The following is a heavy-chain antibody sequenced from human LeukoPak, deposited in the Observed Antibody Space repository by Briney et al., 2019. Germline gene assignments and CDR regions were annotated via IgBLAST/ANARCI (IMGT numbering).Heavy chain of an antibody. V-gene: IGHV4-4*07. CDR1: GGSISSYY. D-gene: IGHD6-19*01. J-gene: IGHJ4*02. CDR2: IYASGST. Sequence: SETLSLTCTVSGGSISSYYWGWIRQPAGKGLEWMGRIYASGSTNYNPSLKSRVTMSVDTSKNQFSLKLSSVTAADTAVYYCARGQQWLVPFDYWGQGILVTVSS. CDR3: ARGQQWLVPFDY.